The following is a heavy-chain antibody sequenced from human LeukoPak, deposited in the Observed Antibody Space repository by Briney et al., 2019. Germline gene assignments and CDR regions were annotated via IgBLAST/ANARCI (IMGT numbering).Heavy chain of an antibody. CDR2: IYYSGST. CDR3: ARSGYCSSTSCRRLTYCSGGSCYSGWYFDL. Sequence: SETLSLTCTVSGGSISSYYWSWIRQPPGKGLEWIGYIYYSGSTNYNPSLKSRVTISVDTSKNQFSLKLSSVTAADTAVYYCARSGYCSSTSCRRLTYCSGGSCYSGWYFDLWGRGTLVTVSS. J-gene: IGHJ2*01. D-gene: IGHD2-15*01. CDR1: GGSISSYY. V-gene: IGHV4-59*12.